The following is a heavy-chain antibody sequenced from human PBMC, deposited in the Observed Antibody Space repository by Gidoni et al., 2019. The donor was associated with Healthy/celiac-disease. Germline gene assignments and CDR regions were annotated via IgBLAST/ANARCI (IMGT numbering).Heavy chain of an antibody. CDR1: GGTFSSYA. Sequence: QVQLVQSGAAVKKPGSSVKVSGKASGGTFSSYAISWVRQAPGQGLEWMGGIIPIFGTANYAQKFQGRVTITADKSTSTAYMELSSLRSEDTAVYDCARSILDTAMVLYYFDYWGQGTLVTVSS. J-gene: IGHJ4*02. V-gene: IGHV1-69*06. D-gene: IGHD5-18*01. CDR2: IIPIFGTA. CDR3: ARSILDTAMVLYYFDY.